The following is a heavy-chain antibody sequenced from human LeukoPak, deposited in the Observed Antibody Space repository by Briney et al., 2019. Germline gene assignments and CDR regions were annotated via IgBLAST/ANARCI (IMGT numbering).Heavy chain of an antibody. D-gene: IGHD1-26*01. CDR1: GFTFGDYS. J-gene: IGHJ4*02. V-gene: IGHV3-49*04. CDR3: TRGRRATHDY. Sequence: GGSLRLSCTASGFTFGDYSMNWVRQAPGKGLEWVGFIRSKAYGGATEYAASVKGRFTISRDDSKSIAYLQMNSLKTEDTAVYYCTRGRRATHDYWGQGTLVTVSS. CDR2: IRSKAYGGAT.